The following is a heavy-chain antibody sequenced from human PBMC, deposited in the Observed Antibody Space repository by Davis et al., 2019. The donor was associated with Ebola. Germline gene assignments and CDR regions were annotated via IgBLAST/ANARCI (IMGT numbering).Heavy chain of an antibody. Sequence: ASVKVSCKASGYTFTTYGISWVRQAPGQGLEWMGWISAYNGNTNYAQKLQGRVTMTTDTSTSTAYMELRSLRSDDTAVYYCAREITMVRGGGWFDPWGQGTLVTVSS. CDR2: ISAYNGNT. J-gene: IGHJ5*02. D-gene: IGHD3-10*01. CDR3: AREITMVRGGGWFDP. V-gene: IGHV1-18*01. CDR1: GYTFTTYG.